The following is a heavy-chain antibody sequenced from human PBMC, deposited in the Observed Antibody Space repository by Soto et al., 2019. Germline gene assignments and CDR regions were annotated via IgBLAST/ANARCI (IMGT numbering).Heavy chain of an antibody. CDR2: IDRTGYSI. D-gene: IGHD3-10*01. J-gene: IGHJ4*02. V-gene: IGHV3-48*02. CDR3: ARDFPGWGGFDY. CDR1: GFTVDSYS. Sequence: TGGSLRLSCAAAGFTVDSYSINWVRQAPGKGLEWVSHIDRTGYSIYYADSVKGRFTISRDNAKNSLFLHMKSLRDEDTAVYYCARDFPGWGGFDYWGQGALVTVSS.